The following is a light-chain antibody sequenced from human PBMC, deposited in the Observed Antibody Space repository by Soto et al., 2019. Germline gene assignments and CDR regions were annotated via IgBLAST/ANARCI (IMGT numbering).Light chain of an antibody. CDR2: LDSDGSH. J-gene: IGLJ2*01. CDR1: SGHSSYA. V-gene: IGLV4-69*01. Sequence: QPVLTQSPSASASLRASGKLTCTLSSGHSSYAIAWHQQQPEKGPRYLMKLDSDGSHTKGDAIPDRFSGSSSGAERYLTISSLQSEDEADYYCQTWGTGIHVVFGGGTKLTVL. CDR3: QTWGTGIHVV.